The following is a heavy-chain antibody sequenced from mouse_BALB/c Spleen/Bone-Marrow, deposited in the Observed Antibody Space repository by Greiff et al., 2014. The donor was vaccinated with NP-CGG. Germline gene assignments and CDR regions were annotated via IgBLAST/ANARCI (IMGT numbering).Heavy chain of an antibody. D-gene: IGHD2-4*01. CDR1: GFNIKDTY. J-gene: IGHJ2*01. CDR3: ARFPYDYGGGDY. V-gene: IGHV14-3*02. CDR2: IDPANGNA. Sequence: VQLQQSGAELVMPGASVKLSCTASGFNIKDTYMHWVKQRPEQGLEWIGRIDPANGNAKYDPKFQGKATITADTSSNTAYLQLSSLTSEDTAVYYCARFPYDYGGGDYWGQGTTLTVSS.